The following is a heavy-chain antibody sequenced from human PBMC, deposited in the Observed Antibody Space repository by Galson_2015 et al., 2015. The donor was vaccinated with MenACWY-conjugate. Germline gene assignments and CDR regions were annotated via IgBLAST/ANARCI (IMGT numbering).Heavy chain of an antibody. CDR3: ARNFYASNGYYNY. CDR2: IIACNGNT. CDR1: EDTFTNYA. Sequence: SVNVSCKASEDTFTNYAIHWVRQAPGQGLEWMRWIIACNGNTKFSQNFQGRLTITRDTSANTIYIDLSSLRSEDTAVYYCARNFYASNGYYNYWGQGTLFIVSS. D-gene: IGHD3-3*01. J-gene: IGHJ4*02. V-gene: IGHV1-3*01.